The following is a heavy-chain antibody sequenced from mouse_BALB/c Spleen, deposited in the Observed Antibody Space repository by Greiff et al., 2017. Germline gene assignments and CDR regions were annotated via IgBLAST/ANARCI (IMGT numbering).Heavy chain of an antibody. Sequence: EVMLVESGGGLVKPGGSLKLSCAASGFTFSSYAMSWVRQTPEKRLEWVASISSGGSTYYPDSVKGRFTISRDNARNILYLQMSSLRSEDTAMYYWARGLLFAYWGQGTLVTVSA. V-gene: IGHV5-6-5*01. D-gene: IGHD2-10*01. CDR2: ISSGGST. CDR1: GFTFSSYA. CDR3: ARGLLFAY. J-gene: IGHJ3*01.